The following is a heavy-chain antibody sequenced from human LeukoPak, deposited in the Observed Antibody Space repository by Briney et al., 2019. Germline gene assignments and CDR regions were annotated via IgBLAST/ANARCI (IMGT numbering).Heavy chain of an antibody. D-gene: IGHD6-19*01. CDR2: ISWNSGSI. CDR1: GFTFDDYA. V-gene: IGHV3-9*01. J-gene: IGHJ4*02. Sequence: GGSLRLSCAASGFTFDDYAMHWVRQAPGKGLEWVSGISWNSGSIGYADSVKGRFTISRDNAKNSLYLQMNSLRAEDTALYYCAKDGRAVAGDGYFDYWGQGTLVTVSS. CDR3: AKDGRAVAGDGYFDY.